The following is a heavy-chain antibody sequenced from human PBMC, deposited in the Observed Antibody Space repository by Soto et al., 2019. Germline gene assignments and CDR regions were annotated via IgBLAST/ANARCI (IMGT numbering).Heavy chain of an antibody. Sequence: SETLSLTCAVSGVSIHNSHSFWGWIRQPPGKGLEFIANVYYSGGAHYNPSFKSRVTISVDTATNQVSLRMSSVTAADTAVYFCGRVVEGATRHTDFDSWGQGTLVTVSS. CDR3: GRVVEGATRHTDFDS. CDR2: VYYSGGA. V-gene: IGHV4-39*01. CDR1: GVSIHNSHSF. J-gene: IGHJ5*01. D-gene: IGHD2-21*01.